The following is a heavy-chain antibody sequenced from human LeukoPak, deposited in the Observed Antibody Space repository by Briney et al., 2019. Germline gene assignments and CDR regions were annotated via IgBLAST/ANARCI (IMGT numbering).Heavy chain of an antibody. D-gene: IGHD6-13*01. CDR3: ARGSEIAAPRPFDY. CDR2: IWYDGTNK. CDR1: GFTFSSYV. J-gene: IGHJ4*02. Sequence: GGSLSLSCAASGFTFSSYVMHWVRQAPGKGLDLVAVIWYDGTNKYYADSVKGRFTISRDNSKNTLYLQMNSLRAEDTAVYYCARGSEIAAPRPFDYWGQGTLVTVSS. V-gene: IGHV3-33*08.